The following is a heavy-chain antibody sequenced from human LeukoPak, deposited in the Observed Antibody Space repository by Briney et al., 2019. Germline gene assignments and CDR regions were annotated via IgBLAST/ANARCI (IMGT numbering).Heavy chain of an antibody. J-gene: IGHJ5*02. Sequence: ASVKVSCKASGYTFTNYDINWVRQASGHGFEWMGGMNPNSGNSGYAQKFQGRVTITTDTSLNTAYMELSGVRYDDTAMYYCARVKSPFLEARYCDSLSCPNWFDHWGQGTLVTVSS. CDR1: GYTFTNYD. CDR3: ARVKSPFLEARYCDSLSCPNWFDH. D-gene: IGHD2/OR15-2a*01. V-gene: IGHV1-8*02. CDR2: MNPNSGNS.